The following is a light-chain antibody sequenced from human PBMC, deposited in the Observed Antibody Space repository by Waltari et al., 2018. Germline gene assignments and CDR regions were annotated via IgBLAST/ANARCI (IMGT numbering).Light chain of an antibody. Sequence: SYELTQPPSVSVSPGQTVSITCSGDKLGDKYVCWYQQKPGHSPEVVIYQDSLRPSGIPERCSGSNSGNTATLTISGTQPVDDADYYCQAWDSGVVFGGGTKLTVL. V-gene: IGLV3-1*01. CDR3: QAWDSGVV. CDR1: KLGDKY. CDR2: QDS. J-gene: IGLJ3*02.